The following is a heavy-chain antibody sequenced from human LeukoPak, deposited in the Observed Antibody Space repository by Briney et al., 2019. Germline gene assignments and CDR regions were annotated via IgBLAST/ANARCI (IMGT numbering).Heavy chain of an antibody. D-gene: IGHD3-3*02. V-gene: IGHV3-53*01. CDR3: ARVGDHFHWYLDR. J-gene: IGHJ2*01. Sequence: GGSLTLSCAASGFSVSRNYMNWVRQAPGKGLEWVSILYCGSDTYYEASVKSRFTISLDCSKNMLFLQMNSLGAENTAVYYWARVGDHFHWYLDRSGRGTLVTVSS. CDR2: LYCGSDT. CDR1: GFSVSRNY.